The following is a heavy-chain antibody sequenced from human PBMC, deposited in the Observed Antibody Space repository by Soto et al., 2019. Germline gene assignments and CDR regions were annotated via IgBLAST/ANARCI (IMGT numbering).Heavy chain of an antibody. J-gene: IGHJ4*02. CDR1: GYTFTSYD. CDR3: AIDPYYDILTGSGRGY. D-gene: IGHD3-9*01. Sequence: QVQLVQSGAEVKKPGASVKVSCKASGYTFTSYDINWVRQATGQGLEWMGWTNPNSGNTGYAQKFQGRVTMTRNTSISTAYMELSSLRSEDTAVYYCAIDPYYDILTGSGRGYWGQGTLVTVSS. V-gene: IGHV1-8*01. CDR2: TNPNSGNT.